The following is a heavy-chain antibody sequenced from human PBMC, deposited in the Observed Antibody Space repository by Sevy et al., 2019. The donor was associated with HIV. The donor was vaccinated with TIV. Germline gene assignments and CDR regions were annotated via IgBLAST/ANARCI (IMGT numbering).Heavy chain of an antibody. CDR2: IHSDDTT. D-gene: IGHD5-18*01. J-gene: IGHJ4*02. V-gene: IGHV3-66*01. CDR3: ARGKSGYGYALNY. Sequence: GGSLRLSCAASGFTFNDNYMTWVRQAPGKGLEGVSVIHSDDTTYHADSVKDRFTIYRDNFKNTMYLHMSSLRAEDTAVYYCARGKSGYGYALNYWGQGTLVTVSS. CDR1: GFTFNDNY.